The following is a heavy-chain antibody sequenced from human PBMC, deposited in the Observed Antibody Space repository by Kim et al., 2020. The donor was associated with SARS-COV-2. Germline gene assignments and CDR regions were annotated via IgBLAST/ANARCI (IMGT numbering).Heavy chain of an antibody. CDR1: GFTFSSYG. CDR2: ISYDGSNK. J-gene: IGHJ4*02. V-gene: IGHV3-30*18. Sequence: GGSLRLSCAASGFTFSSYGMHWVRQAPGKGLEWVAVISYDGSNKYYADSVKGRFTISRDNSKNTLYLQMNSLRAEDTAVYYCAKDLGYEITREPDYWGQGTLVTVSS. D-gene: IGHD5-12*01. CDR3: AKDLGYEITREPDY.